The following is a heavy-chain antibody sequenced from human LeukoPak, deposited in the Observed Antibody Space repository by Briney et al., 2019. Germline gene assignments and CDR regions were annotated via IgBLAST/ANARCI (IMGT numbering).Heavy chain of an antibody. D-gene: IGHD3-9*01. CDR3: ARDHYDILTGSYFYYYYMDV. CDR2: IYNSGST. V-gene: IGHV4-59*12. CDR1: GDSFSYFY. Sequence: SETLSLTCTVSGDSFSYFYWSWIRQPPGKGLEWIGYIYNSGSTNYNPSLKSRVTMSVDTPKNQFSLKLSSVTAADTAVYYCARDHYDILTGSYFYYYYMDVWGKGTTVTISS. J-gene: IGHJ6*03.